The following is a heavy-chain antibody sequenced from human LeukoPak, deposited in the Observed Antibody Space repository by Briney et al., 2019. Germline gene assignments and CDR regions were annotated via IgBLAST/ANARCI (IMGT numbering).Heavy chain of an antibody. CDR3: AKAPSLRFLEWLRN. V-gene: IGHV3-23*01. CDR1: GFTFSSYA. Sequence: GGSLRLSCAASGFTFSSYAMSWVRQAPGKGLGWVSAISGSGGSTYYADSVKGRFTISRDNSKNTLYLQMNSLRAEDTAVYYCAKAPSLRFLEWLRNWGQGTLVTVSS. CDR2: ISGSGGST. D-gene: IGHD3-3*01. J-gene: IGHJ4*02.